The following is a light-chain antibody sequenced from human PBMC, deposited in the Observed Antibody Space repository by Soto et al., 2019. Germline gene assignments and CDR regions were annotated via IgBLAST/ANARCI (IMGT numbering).Light chain of an antibody. Sequence: EIVLTQSPGTLSLSPGERVTLSCRASQSASSIYLAWYQQKPGQAPRLPIYGASSRATGIPDRFSGSGSGTDFTLTISRLEPEDFAVYYCQQYGSSSWTFGQGTKVEIK. CDR1: QSASSIY. V-gene: IGKV3-20*01. CDR3: QQYGSSSWT. J-gene: IGKJ1*01. CDR2: GAS.